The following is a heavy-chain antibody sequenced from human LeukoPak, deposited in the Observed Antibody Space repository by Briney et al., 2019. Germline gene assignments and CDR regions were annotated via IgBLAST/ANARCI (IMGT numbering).Heavy chain of an antibody. Sequence: GGSLRLSCTVSGFTFSRYTMNWVRQAPGKGLEWVSSIGSSATTMYYADSVKGRFTISRDNAKTSVFLQMNNLRAEDTAVYYCARSSVVIAAAGSFDYWGQGTLVTVSS. J-gene: IGHJ4*02. CDR3: ARSSVVIAAAGSFDY. D-gene: IGHD6-13*01. CDR1: GFTFSRYT. CDR2: IGSSATTM. V-gene: IGHV3-48*01.